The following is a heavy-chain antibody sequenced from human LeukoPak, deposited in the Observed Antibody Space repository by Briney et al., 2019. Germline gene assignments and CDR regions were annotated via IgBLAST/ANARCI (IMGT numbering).Heavy chain of an antibody. Sequence: GGSLRLSCAASGFTFGDYAMHWVRQAPGKGLEWVSGISWNSGSIGYADSVKGRFTISRDNAKNSLYLQMNSLRAEDTALYYCAKDSEQWLVNAFDIWGQGTMVTVSS. V-gene: IGHV3-9*01. CDR3: AKDSEQWLVNAFDI. D-gene: IGHD6-19*01. J-gene: IGHJ3*02. CDR2: ISWNSGSI. CDR1: GFTFGDYA.